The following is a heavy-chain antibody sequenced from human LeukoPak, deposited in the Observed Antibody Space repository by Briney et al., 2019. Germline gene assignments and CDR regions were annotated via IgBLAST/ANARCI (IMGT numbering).Heavy chain of an antibody. D-gene: IGHD3-10*01. CDR1: GGSFSGYY. CDR3: ARGAPPRILWFGDPYYFDY. V-gene: IGHV4-34*01. J-gene: IGHJ4*02. Sequence: SETLSLTCAVYGGSFSGYYWSWIRQPPGKGLEWIGEIDHSGSTNYNPSLKSRVTISVDTSKNQFSLKLSSVTAADTAVYYCARGAPPRILWFGDPYYFDYWGQGTLVTVSS. CDR2: IDHSGST.